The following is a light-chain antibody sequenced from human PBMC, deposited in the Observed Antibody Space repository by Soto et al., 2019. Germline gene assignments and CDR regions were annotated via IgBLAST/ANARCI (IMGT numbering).Light chain of an antibody. CDR1: QSIRSS. CDR3: QQNYCSPFT. Sequence: IPMTQSPSSLSASVGDRVTITCRASQSIRSSLNWYQQKPGQAPTLLIYAASTLYSGIPSKFSGSGSGTDFTLTISSLQPEDFATYYCQQNYCSPFTFGPGTKVDIK. J-gene: IGKJ3*01. V-gene: IGKV1-39*01. CDR2: AAS.